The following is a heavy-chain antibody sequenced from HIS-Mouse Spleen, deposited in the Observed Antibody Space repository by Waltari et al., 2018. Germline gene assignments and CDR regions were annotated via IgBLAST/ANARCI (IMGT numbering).Heavy chain of an antibody. J-gene: IGHJ4*02. CDR3: TRDRWWGGIDY. D-gene: IGHD2-15*01. CDR2: IRRKAYGGTT. Sequence: EVQLVESGGGLVKPGRSLRLSCTASGFTFGDYAMSWFRQAPGKGLAWVGFIRRKAYGGTTEYAASVKGRFTISRDDSKSIAYLQMNSLKTEDTAVYYCTRDRWWGGIDYWGQGTLVTVSS. CDR1: GFTFGDYA. V-gene: IGHV3-49*05.